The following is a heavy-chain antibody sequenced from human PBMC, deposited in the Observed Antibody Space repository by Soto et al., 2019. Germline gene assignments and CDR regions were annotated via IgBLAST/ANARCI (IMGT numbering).Heavy chain of an antibody. J-gene: IGHJ4*02. D-gene: IGHD6-6*01. CDR3: ARDPNPPSAAPAYYFDY. V-gene: IGHV4-4*02. Sequence: QVQLQESGPGLVKPSGTLSLTCAVSGGSISSSNWWSWVRQPPGKGLEWIGEIYHSGSTNYNPSLKSRVTISVDKSKNQFSLKLSSVTAADTAVYYCARDPNPPSAAPAYYFDYWGQGTLVTVSS. CDR2: IYHSGST. CDR1: GGSISSSNW.